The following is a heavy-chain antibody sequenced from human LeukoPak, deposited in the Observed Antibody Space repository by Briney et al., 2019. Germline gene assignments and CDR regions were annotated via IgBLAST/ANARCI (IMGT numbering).Heavy chain of an antibody. CDR3: ARAEGTYYYDSSGYYNY. CDR2: INSDGSST. CDR1: GSTFSSYW. Sequence: GGSLRLSCAASGSTFSSYWMHWVRQAPGKGLVWVSRINSDGSSTSYADSVKGRFTISRDNAKNTLYLQMNSLRAEDTAVYYCARAEGTYYYDSSGYYNYWGQGTLVTVSS. D-gene: IGHD3-22*01. J-gene: IGHJ4*02. V-gene: IGHV3-74*01.